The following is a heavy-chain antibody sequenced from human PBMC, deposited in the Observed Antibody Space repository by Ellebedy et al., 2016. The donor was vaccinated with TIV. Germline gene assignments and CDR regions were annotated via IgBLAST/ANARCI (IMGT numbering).Heavy chain of an antibody. Sequence: GGSLRLSXEVSGLTFSGYWMHWVRQAPGKGLVWVSRITNDGSETRYADSVKGRFTISRDNARKTVYLQMSSLRAEDTAVYYCVKGAWLDDWGQGTLVIVSS. J-gene: IGHJ4*02. D-gene: IGHD1-26*01. CDR1: GLTFSGYW. CDR3: VKGAWLDD. CDR2: ITNDGSET. V-gene: IGHV3-74*01.